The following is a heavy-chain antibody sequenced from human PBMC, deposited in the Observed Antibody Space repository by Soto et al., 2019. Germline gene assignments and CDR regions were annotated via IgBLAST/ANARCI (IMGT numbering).Heavy chain of an antibody. J-gene: IGHJ4*02. CDR2: IYYSGST. CDR3: ARGLTYYYGTSGLDYFDY. D-gene: IGHD3-22*01. Sequence: SETLSLTCTVSGGSVSSGDYYWSWIRQPPGKGLEWIGYIYYSGSTFYNPFLKSRVIISGDTSKNQFSLRLSSVTAADTAVYYCARGLTYYYGTSGLDYFDYWGQGTXVTVSS. V-gene: IGHV4-30-4*01. CDR1: GGSVSSGDYY.